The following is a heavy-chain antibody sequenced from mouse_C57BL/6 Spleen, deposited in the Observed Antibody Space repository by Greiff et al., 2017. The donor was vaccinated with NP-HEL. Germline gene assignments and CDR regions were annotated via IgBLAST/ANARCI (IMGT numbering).Heavy chain of an antibody. Sequence: QVQLQQSDAELVKPGASVKISCKVSGYTFTDHTIHWMKQRPEQGLEWIGYIYPRDGSTKYNEKFKGKATLTADKSSSTAYMQLNSLTSEDSAVYFCARFGQLGPRMFWAFDYWGQGTTLTVSS. J-gene: IGHJ2*01. CDR1: GYTFTDHT. V-gene: IGHV1-78*01. CDR3: ARFGQLGPRMFWAFDY. D-gene: IGHD4-1*02. CDR2: IYPRDGST.